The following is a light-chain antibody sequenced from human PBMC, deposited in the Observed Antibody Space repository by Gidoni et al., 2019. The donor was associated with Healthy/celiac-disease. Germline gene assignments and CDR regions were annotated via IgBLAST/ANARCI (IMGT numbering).Light chain of an antibody. Sequence: QSVLTQPPSVSGAPGQRVTISCTGSSSNIGAGYDVHWYQQLPGTAPKLLIYGTSNRPSGVPDRFSGSKSGTSASLAITGLQAEDEADYYCQSYDSSLSGYVFGGGTKLXV. CDR1: SSNIGAGYD. J-gene: IGLJ3*02. V-gene: IGLV1-40*01. CDR3: QSYDSSLSGYV. CDR2: GTS.